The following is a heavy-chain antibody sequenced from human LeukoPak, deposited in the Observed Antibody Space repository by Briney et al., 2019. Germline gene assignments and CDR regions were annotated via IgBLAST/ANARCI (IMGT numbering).Heavy chain of an antibody. Sequence: PGRSLRLSCAASGFTFDDYAMHWVRQAPGKGLEWVSGTSWNSGSIGYADSVKGRFTISRDNAKNSLYLQMNSLRAEDTALYYCAKDDKYSSGLDYWGQGTLVTVSS. V-gene: IGHV3-9*01. J-gene: IGHJ4*02. CDR3: AKDDKYSSGLDY. D-gene: IGHD6-19*01. CDR2: TSWNSGSI. CDR1: GFTFDDYA.